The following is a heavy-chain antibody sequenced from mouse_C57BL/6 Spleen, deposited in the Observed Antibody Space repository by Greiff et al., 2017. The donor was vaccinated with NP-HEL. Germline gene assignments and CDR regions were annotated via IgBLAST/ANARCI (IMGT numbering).Heavy chain of an antibody. J-gene: IGHJ2*01. V-gene: IGHV5-17*01. D-gene: IGHD2-4*01. Sequence: EVHLVESGGGLVKPGGSLKLSCAASGFTFSDYGMHWVRQAPEKGLEWVAYISSGSSTIYYADTVKGRFTISRDNAKNTLFLQMTSLRSEDTAMYYCARERDYDGDYWGQGTTLTVSS. CDR3: ARERDYDGDY. CDR1: GFTFSDYG. CDR2: ISSGSSTI.